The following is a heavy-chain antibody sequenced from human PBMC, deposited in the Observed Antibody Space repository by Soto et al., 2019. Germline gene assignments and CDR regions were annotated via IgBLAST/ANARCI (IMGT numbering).Heavy chain of an antibody. D-gene: IGHD3-3*01. Sequence: PGGSLRLSCAASGFTFSSYGMHWVRQAPGKGLEWVAVISYDGSNKYYADSVKGRFTISRDNSKNTLYLQMNSLRAEDTAVYYCAKLIWDYDFWSGSYGMDVWGQGTTVTVSS. CDR3: AKLIWDYDFWSGSYGMDV. CDR2: ISYDGSNK. V-gene: IGHV3-30*18. J-gene: IGHJ6*02. CDR1: GFTFSSYG.